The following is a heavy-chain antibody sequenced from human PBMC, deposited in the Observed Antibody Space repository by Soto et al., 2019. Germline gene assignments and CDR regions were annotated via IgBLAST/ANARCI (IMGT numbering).Heavy chain of an antibody. CDR1: GGSFSGYY. J-gene: IGHJ6*02. CDR2: INHSGST. V-gene: IGHV4-34*01. CDR3: ARGRRVHSSGWSGYYYYGMDV. Sequence: QVQLQQWGAGLLKPSETLSLTCAVYGGSFSGYYWSWIRQPPGKGLEWIGEINHSGSTNYNPSLTSRVTISVDTSKNQFSLKLSSVTAADTAVYYCARGRRVHSSGWSGYYYYGMDVWGHGTTVTVSS. D-gene: IGHD6-19*01.